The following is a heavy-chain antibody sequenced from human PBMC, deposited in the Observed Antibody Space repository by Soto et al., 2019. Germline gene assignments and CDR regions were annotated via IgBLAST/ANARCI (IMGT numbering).Heavy chain of an antibody. D-gene: IGHD3-3*01. CDR2: IKQDGSEK. J-gene: IGHJ5*02. Sequence: GGSLRLSCAASGFTFSSYWMSWVRQAPGKGLEWVANIKQDGSEKYYVDSVKGRFTISRDNAKNSLYLQMNSLRAEDTAVYYCARELIFGVVRWFDPWGQGTLVTVSS. V-gene: IGHV3-7*01. CDR3: ARELIFGVVRWFDP. CDR1: GFTFSSYW.